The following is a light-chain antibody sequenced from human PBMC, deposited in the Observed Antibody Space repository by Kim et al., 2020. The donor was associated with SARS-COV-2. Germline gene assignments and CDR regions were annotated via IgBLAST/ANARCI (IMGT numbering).Light chain of an antibody. Sequence: SYELTQPPSVSLSPGQTASITCSGDALPEKYVYWFQQKPGQSPVLVISQDTEGPSGIPERFSGSNSGKTVTLTISGVQAMDEADYYCQSADISATFCVFGTGTKVTVL. CDR2: QDT. CDR3: QSADISATFCV. J-gene: IGLJ1*01. CDR1: ALPEKY. V-gene: IGLV3-25*03.